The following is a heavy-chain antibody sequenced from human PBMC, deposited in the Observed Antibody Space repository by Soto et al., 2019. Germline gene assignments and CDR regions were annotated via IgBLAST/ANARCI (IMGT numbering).Heavy chain of an antibody. D-gene: IGHD3-22*01. CDR2: ISSSGDRT. J-gene: IGHJ4*02. CDR3: ARLPSPNYFDSSGFDF. CDR1: GFTFNKHA. V-gene: IGHV3-23*01. Sequence: EVQLLESGGGLVPPGGPLRLSCAASGFTFNKHAMNWVRQAPGKGLEWVSAISSSGDRTYYADSVKGRFTISRDTPKNTLDLQMSSLRAEDTAVYYCARLPSPNYFDSSGFDFWGQGALVSVSS.